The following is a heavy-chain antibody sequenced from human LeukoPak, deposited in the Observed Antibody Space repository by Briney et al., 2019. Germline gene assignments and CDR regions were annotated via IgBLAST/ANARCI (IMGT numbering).Heavy chain of an antibody. J-gene: IGHJ6*03. Sequence: SETLSLTSTVSGGSISTYYWSWIRQPAGKGLEWIGRIYNSGSTNYNPSLKSRVTMSVDTSKNQFSLKLISVTAADTAVYYCARELGYCTSTSCYSPAGYYYYYMDVWGRGTTVTVSS. V-gene: IGHV4-4*07. D-gene: IGHD2-2*02. CDR1: GGSISTYY. CDR2: IYNSGST. CDR3: ARELGYCTSTSCYSPAGYYYYYMDV.